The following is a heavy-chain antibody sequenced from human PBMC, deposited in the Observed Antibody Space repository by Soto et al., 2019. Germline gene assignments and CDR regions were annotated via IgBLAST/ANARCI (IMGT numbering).Heavy chain of an antibody. V-gene: IGHV4-39*01. D-gene: IGHD1-1*01. J-gene: IGHJ5*02. CDR1: GGYISSSSYY. CDR3: ARQGRGWNDLNGFDP. CDR2: IYYSGST. Sequence: QLQLQESGPGLVKPSETLSLTCTVSGGYISSSSYYWGWIRQPPGKGLEWIGSIYYSGSTYHNPSLKRRVTISVDTSMNQFSLKPRAVTAADTAVYYCARQGRGWNDLNGFDPWGQGTLVTVSS.